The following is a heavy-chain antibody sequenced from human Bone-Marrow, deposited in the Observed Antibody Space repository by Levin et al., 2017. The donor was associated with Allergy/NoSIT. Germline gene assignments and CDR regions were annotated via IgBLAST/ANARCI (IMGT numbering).Heavy chain of an antibody. J-gene: IGHJ4*02. CDR1: GYVFTSND. D-gene: IGHD2-2*03. Sequence: EASVKVSCKASGYVFTSNDINWVRQARGQGLEWMGWMNANTGNTGYAQKFQGRLTMTRDTSQSTGYMELSRLSSDDTAVYYCARGGGWIDIWGQGTLVTVSS. CDR3: ARGGGWIDI. V-gene: IGHV1-8*01. CDR2: MNANTGNT.